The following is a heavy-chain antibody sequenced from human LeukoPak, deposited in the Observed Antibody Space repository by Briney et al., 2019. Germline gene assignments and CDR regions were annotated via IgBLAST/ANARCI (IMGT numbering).Heavy chain of an antibody. D-gene: IGHD5-18*01. J-gene: IGHJ4*02. CDR3: ARGLDASMETAYDY. CDR1: GYTFTGYY. CDR2: INPNSGGT. Sequence: ASVKVSCKXSGYTFTGYYMHWVRQAPGQGLERMGWINPNSGGTNYAQKLQGRVTISTDESTSTAYMEVSSLRSEDTAIYYCARGLDASMETAYDYWGQGTLVTVSS. V-gene: IGHV1-2*02.